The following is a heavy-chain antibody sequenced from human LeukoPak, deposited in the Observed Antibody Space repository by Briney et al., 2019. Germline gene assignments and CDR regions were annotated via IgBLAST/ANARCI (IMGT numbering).Heavy chain of an antibody. D-gene: IGHD6-19*01. V-gene: IGHV1-2*02. CDR2: INPNSGGT. J-gene: IGHJ3*02. CDR3: ARIEAVAGTGDDAFDI. CDR1: GYTFTGYY. Sequence: ASVKVSCKASGYTFTGYYMHWVRQAPGQGLEWMGWINPNSGGTNYAQKFQGRVTMTRDTSISTAYMELSRLGSDDTAVYYCARIEAVAGTGDDAFDIWGQGTMVTVSS.